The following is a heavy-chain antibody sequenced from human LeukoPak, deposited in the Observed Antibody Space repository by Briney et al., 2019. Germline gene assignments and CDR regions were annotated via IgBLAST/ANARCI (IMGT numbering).Heavy chain of an antibody. D-gene: IGHD3-9*01. Sequence: GGSLRLSCAASGFTFSDYYMSWIRQAPGKGLEWVSYISSSGSTTYYADSVKGRFTISRDNSKNTLYLQMNSLRAEDTAVYYCAKNYLGYDILTPAWFDPWGQGTLVTVSS. J-gene: IGHJ5*02. CDR1: GFTFSDYY. V-gene: IGHV3-11*01. CDR2: ISSSGSTT. CDR3: AKNYLGYDILTPAWFDP.